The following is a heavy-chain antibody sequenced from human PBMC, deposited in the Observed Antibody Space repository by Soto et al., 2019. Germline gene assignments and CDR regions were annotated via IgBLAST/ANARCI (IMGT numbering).Heavy chain of an antibody. D-gene: IGHD2-15*01. CDR3: VRGCSPSYCHPFDY. CDR2: MKGDGTSI. Sequence: EVQLVESGGGLVRPGGSLRLSCTASGFTFSTYWMHWVRQVPGKGLEWVSRMKGDGTSIGHADFVKGRFTISRDNAKNILCLQMNTLNDEDTALYYCVRGCSPSYCHPFDYWGQGTLVTVSS. V-gene: IGHV3-74*01. CDR1: GFTFSTYW. J-gene: IGHJ4*02.